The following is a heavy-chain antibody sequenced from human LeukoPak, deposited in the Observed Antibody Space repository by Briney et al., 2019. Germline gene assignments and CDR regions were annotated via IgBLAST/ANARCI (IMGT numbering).Heavy chain of an antibody. V-gene: IGHV4-39*07. CDR1: GGSISSSSYY. Sequence: SETLSLTCTVSGGSISSSSYYWGWIRQPPGKGLEWIGSIYYSGSTYYNPSLKSRVTISVDTSKNQFSLKLSSVTAADTAVYYCASGGDSSWYVGDYWGQGTLVTVSS. CDR2: IYYSGST. CDR3: ASGGDSSWYVGDY. J-gene: IGHJ4*02. D-gene: IGHD6-13*01.